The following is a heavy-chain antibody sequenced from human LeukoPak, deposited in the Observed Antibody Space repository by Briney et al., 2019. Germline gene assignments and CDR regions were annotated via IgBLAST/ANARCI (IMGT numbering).Heavy chain of an antibody. CDR3: ARTSIFGVVRFDP. V-gene: IGHV4-59*08. J-gene: IGHJ5*02. CDR1: CGSVSNYY. CDR2: IYYSGST. Sequence: SETLSLTCTVSCGSVSNYYWSWIRQPPGKGLEWIGYIYYSGSTNYNPSLKSRLTISVDTSKNHFSLKLSSVTAADTAVYYCARTSIFGVVRFDPWGQGTLVTVSS. D-gene: IGHD3-3*02.